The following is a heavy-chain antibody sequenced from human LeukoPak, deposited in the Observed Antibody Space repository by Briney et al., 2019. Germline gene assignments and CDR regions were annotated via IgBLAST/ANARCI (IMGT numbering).Heavy chain of an antibody. CDR2: ISGSSRPI. V-gene: IGHV3-48*01. J-gene: IGHJ4*02. D-gene: IGHD5-18*01. Sequence: GRSLRLSCAASGFTFSSYAMHWVRQAPGRGLEWVSYISGSSRPIYYADSVKGRFTISRDNAKNSLYLQMNSLRAEDTAVYYCARDYSYGFLNWGQGTLVTVSS. CDR3: ARDYSYGFLN. CDR1: GFTFSSYA.